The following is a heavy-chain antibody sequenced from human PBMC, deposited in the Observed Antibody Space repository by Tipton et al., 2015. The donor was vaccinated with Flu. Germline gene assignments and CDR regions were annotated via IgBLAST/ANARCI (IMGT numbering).Heavy chain of an antibody. V-gene: IGHV3-53*01. CDR3: ARATFFDVDLEFFYSDY. CDR2: IYSGGNT. Sequence: SLRLSCAASGLSVSTNYMSWVRQAPGKGLQWVSSIYSGGNTYYADSVKGRVTISRDSSTNTLYLEMNSLRAEDTAVYYCARATFFDVDLEFFYSDYWGRGTLVTVSS. J-gene: IGHJ4*02. D-gene: IGHD5-12*01. CDR1: GLSVSTNY.